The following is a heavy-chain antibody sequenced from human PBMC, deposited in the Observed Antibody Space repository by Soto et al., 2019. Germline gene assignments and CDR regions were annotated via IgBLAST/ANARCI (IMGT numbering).Heavy chain of an antibody. CDR1: GGSISNDDYY. Sequence: PSETLSLTCSVSGGSISNDDYYWTWIRQPPGKGLEWIGHIYYNGNTYYNPSLKSRVTMSADTSKNQFSLKLSSVTAADTAVYYCASTNYGDYNWFDPWGQGALLTVSS. D-gene: IGHD4-17*01. CDR2: IYYNGNT. CDR3: ASTNYGDYNWFDP. J-gene: IGHJ5*02. V-gene: IGHV4-30-4*02.